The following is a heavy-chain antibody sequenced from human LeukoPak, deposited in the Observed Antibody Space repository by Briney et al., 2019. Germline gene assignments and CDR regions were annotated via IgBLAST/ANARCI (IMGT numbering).Heavy chain of an antibody. D-gene: IGHD2-2*01. CDR3: AKDLYHTYHYDH. Sequence: TGGSLRLSCAASGFTFSSYAMSWVRQAPGKGLEWVSAISGSGGSTYYADSVKGRFTISRDNSKNTLYLQMNSLRAEDTAVYYCAKDLYHTYHYDHWGQGTLVTVSS. CDR1: GFTFSSYA. CDR2: ISGSGGST. J-gene: IGHJ4*02. V-gene: IGHV3-23*01.